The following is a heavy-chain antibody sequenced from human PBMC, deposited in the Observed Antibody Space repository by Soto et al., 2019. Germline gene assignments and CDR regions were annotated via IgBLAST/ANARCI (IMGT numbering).Heavy chain of an antibody. V-gene: IGHV2-5*02. CDR3: AHRRVDSSPLWNCATFDI. CDR1: GFSLTTSGVG. D-gene: IGHD3-22*01. CDR2: IYWDDDK. J-gene: IGHJ3*02. Sequence: QITLKESGPALVKPAQTLTLTCTFSGFSLTTSGVGVGWIRQPPGKALEWLALIYWDDDKYYSPSLKSRLTITKDTSKTPVVLTMTNVDPADTATYSYAHRRVDSSPLWNCATFDIWGQGTMVTVSS.